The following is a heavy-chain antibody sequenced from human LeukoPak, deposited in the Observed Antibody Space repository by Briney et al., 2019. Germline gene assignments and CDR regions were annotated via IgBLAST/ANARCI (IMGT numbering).Heavy chain of an antibody. CDR1: GYTFISYY. Sequence: GASVKVSCKASGYTFISYYMNWVRQAPGQGLEWMGIINPYAGGTTYAQNFQGRVTMTTDTSTNTAYMELNSLRSDDTAVYYCARDHCTNGVCYISYWGQGTLVTVSS. CDR3: ARDHCTNGVCYISY. V-gene: IGHV1-46*01. D-gene: IGHD2-8*01. CDR2: INPYAGGT. J-gene: IGHJ4*02.